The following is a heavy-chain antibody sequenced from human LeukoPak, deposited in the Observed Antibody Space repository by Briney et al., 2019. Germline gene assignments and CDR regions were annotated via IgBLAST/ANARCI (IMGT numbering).Heavy chain of an antibody. CDR3: ARDSYYDILTGYYKGGSGFYYMDV. J-gene: IGHJ6*03. CDR2: IYYSGST. Sequence: PGGSLRLSCAASGFTFSSYSMNWVRQAPGKGLEWIGSIYYSGSTYYNPSLKSRVTMSVDTSKNQFSLKLSSVTAADTAVYYCARDSYYDILTGYYKGGSGFYYMDVWGKGTTVTISS. CDR1: GFTFSSYS. V-gene: IGHV4-59*12. D-gene: IGHD3-9*01.